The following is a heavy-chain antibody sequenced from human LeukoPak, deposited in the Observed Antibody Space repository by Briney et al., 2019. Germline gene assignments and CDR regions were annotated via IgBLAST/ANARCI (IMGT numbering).Heavy chain of an antibody. CDR3: AKRSDYYDSSGYWPFDY. CDR1: GFTFSSYA. D-gene: IGHD3-22*01. J-gene: IGHJ4*02. Sequence: PGGSLRLSCAASGFTFSSYAMNWVRQAPGKGLEWVSLISGSGGSTNYADSVKGRFIISRDNSKNTLYLQMNSLRAEDTAVYYCAKRSDYYDSSGYWPFDYWGQGTLVTVSS. V-gene: IGHV3-23*01. CDR2: ISGSGGST.